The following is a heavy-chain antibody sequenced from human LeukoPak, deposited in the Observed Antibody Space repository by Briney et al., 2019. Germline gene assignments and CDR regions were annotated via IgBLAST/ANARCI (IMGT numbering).Heavy chain of an antibody. CDR1: GFTFSSYA. J-gene: IGHJ4*02. Sequence: GRSLRLSCAASGFTFSSYAMHWVRQAPGKGLEWVADISYDGSNKYYADSVKGRFTISRDNSKNTLYLQMNSLRAEDTAVYYCSRDMRFGELLPTSIFDYWGPGTLVTVSS. CDR3: SRDMRFGELLPTSIFDY. CDR2: ISYDGSNK. V-gene: IGHV3-30-3*01. D-gene: IGHD3-10*01.